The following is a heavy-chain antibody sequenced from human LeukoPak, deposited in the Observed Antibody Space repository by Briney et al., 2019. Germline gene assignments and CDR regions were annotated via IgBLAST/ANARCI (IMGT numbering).Heavy chain of an antibody. J-gene: IGHJ4*02. V-gene: IGHV4-59*01. D-gene: IGHD2-21*01. CDR1: GGSMSFYY. CDR3: AREAYCGGDCYSNFDY. CDR2: IYYSGST. Sequence: PSETLSLTCTVSGGSMSFYYWSWIRQLPGKGLEWIGYIYYSGSTDYNPSLKSRVTISIDTSKNQFSLKLSSVTAADTAVYYCAREAYCGGDCYSNFDYWGQGTLVTVSS.